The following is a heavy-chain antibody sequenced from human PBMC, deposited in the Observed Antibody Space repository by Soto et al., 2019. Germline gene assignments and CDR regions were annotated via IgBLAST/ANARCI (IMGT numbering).Heavy chain of an antibody. Sequence: PGVSLRLSWAASGCSFSRLAMSWIRQAPGKGLEWVSAITGDGGVTFYADSVKGRFTISRDNSKNTLFLQMNSLRAEDTAVYYCAKVPTSSWFTYDYWGQGTLVTVSS. D-gene: IGHD6-13*01. J-gene: IGHJ4*02. CDR3: AKVPTSSWFTYDY. CDR1: GCSFSRLA. V-gene: IGHV3-23*01. CDR2: ITGDGGVT.